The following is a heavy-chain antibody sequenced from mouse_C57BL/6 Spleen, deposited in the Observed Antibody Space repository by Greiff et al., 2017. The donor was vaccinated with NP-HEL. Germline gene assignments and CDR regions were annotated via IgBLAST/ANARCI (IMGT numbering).Heavy chain of an antibody. CDR1: GYTFTSYW. Sequence: QVQLKQPGAELVKPGASVKLSCKASGYTFTSYWMHWVKQRPGQGLEWIGMIHPNSGSTNYNEKFKSKATLTVDKSSSTAYMQLSSLTSEDSAVYYCARNNGRGAYAMDYWGQGTSVTVSS. CDR2: IHPNSGST. J-gene: IGHJ4*01. V-gene: IGHV1-64*01. D-gene: IGHD1-3*01. CDR3: ARNNGRGAYAMDY.